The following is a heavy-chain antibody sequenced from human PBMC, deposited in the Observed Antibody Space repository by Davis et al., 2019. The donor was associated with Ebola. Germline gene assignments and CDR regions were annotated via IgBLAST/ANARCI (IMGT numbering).Heavy chain of an antibody. CDR3: ARDLGSSTDY. Sequence: GESLKISCAASGFTFSNAWMSWVRQAPGKGLEWVSTFYSRGAIYYADSVKGRFTISRDNSKNTVLLQMSSLRAEDTAIYYCARDLGSSTDYWGQGTLVTVSS. J-gene: IGHJ4*02. CDR1: GFTFSNAW. V-gene: IGHV3-53*01. D-gene: IGHD6-6*01. CDR2: FYSRGAI.